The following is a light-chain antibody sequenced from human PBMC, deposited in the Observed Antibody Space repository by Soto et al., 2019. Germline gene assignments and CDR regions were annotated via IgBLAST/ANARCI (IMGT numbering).Light chain of an antibody. CDR1: QSVSNS. CDR2: DAS. Sequence: EIVLTQSPATLSLSPGERATLSCRASQSVSNSLAWYQQKPGQAPRLLIYDASTRAPGIPARFSGSGSGTDFTLTISSLEPEDFAVYYCQQRSNWPLLTFGGGTKVEIK. J-gene: IGKJ4*01. CDR3: QQRSNWPLLT. V-gene: IGKV3-11*01.